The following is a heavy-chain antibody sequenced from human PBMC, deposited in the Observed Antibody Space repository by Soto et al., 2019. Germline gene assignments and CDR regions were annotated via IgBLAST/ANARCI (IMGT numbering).Heavy chain of an antibody. Sequence: QVQLVQSGAEVKKPGSSVTVSCKTSGGTFSKDAINWVRQAPGQGLEWMGLLIPVFGSPIYAQKFQGRIRITADESTSTAFMDLGSLRSEDTAVYYCTRVLGYTFEPGKTRYYAMDVWGQGITVSVSS. CDR1: GGTFSKDA. CDR2: LIPVFGSP. D-gene: IGHD5-18*01. CDR3: TRVLGYTFEPGKTRYYAMDV. J-gene: IGHJ6*02. V-gene: IGHV1-69*01.